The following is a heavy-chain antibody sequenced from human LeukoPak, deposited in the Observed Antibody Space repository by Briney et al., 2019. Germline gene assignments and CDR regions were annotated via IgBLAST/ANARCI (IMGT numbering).Heavy chain of an antibody. D-gene: IGHD6-19*01. J-gene: IGHJ4*02. CDR2: IYSGGST. CDR1: GFTVSSNY. Sequence: GGSLRLSCAASGFTVSSNYMSWLRQAPGKGLEWVSVIYSGGSTYYADSVKGRFTISRDNSKNTLYLQMNSLRAEDTALYYCAKDDSGWHPLGFDYWGQGILVTVSS. CDR3: AKDDSGWHPLGFDY. V-gene: IGHV3-53*01.